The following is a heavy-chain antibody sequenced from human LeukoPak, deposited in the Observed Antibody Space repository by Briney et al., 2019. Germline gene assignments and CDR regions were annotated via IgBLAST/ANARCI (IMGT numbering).Heavy chain of an antibody. D-gene: IGHD2-2*01. V-gene: IGHV4-39*07. J-gene: IGHJ5*02. Sequence: SETLSLTCTVSGGSISSSSYSWRWIRQPPGKGLEWIGSIYYSGSTYYNPSLKSRVTISVDTSKNQFSLKLSSVTAADTAVYYCASDTYCSSTSCYYEGNWFDPWGQGTLVTVSS. CDR3: ASDTYCSSTSCYYEGNWFDP. CDR2: IYYSGST. CDR1: GGSISSSSYS.